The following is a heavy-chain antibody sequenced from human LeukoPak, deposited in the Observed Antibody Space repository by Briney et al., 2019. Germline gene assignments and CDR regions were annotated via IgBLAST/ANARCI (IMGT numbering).Heavy chain of an antibody. D-gene: IGHD7-27*01. CDR2: IYSDGTT. CDR3: TKTGGPWD. CDR1: GFTVITSF. V-gene: IGHV3-53*01. Sequence: GGSLRLSCAASGFTVITSFMSWDRQAPGKGLEWVSVIYSDGTTYYADSVKGRFTISRDNSKNTLYLQMNTLRAEDTAMYYCTKTGGPWDWGQGTLVTVSS. J-gene: IGHJ4*02.